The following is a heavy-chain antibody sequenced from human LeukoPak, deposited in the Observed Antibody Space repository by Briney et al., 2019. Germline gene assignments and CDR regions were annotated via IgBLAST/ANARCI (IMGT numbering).Heavy chain of an antibody. Sequence: ASVKVSCKASGGTFSSYAISWVRQAPGQGLEWMGGIIPIFGTANYAQKFQGRVTITADESTSTAYMELSSLRSEDMAVYYCARDGTGQDAFDIWGQGTMVTVSS. CDR2: IIPIFGTA. J-gene: IGHJ3*02. CDR1: GGTFSSYA. CDR3: ARDGTGQDAFDI. D-gene: IGHD1-14*01. V-gene: IGHV1-69*13.